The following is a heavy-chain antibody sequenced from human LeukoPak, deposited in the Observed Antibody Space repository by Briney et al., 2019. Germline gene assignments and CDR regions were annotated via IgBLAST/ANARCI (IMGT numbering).Heavy chain of an antibody. Sequence: GASVKVSCKASGYTFTSYDINWVRQATGQGLEWMGWMNPNSGNTGYAQKFQGRVTMTRNTSISTAYMELSSLRSEDTAVYYCARARSVGRVVVPAAIVLLRSRRGYGMDVWGQGTTVTVSS. J-gene: IGHJ6*02. CDR3: ARARSVGRVVVPAAIVLLRSRRGYGMDV. CDR2: MNPNSGNT. D-gene: IGHD2-2*01. V-gene: IGHV1-8*01. CDR1: GYTFTSYD.